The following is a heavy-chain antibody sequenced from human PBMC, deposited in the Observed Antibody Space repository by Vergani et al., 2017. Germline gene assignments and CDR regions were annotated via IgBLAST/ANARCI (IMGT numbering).Heavy chain of an antibody. V-gene: IGHV3-30*02. CDR2: IRYDGSNK. J-gene: IGHJ2*01. Sequence: VQLVESGGGLVQPGRSLRLSCAASGFTFSSYGMHWVRQAPGKGLEWVAFIRYDGSNKYYADSVKGRFTISRDNSKNTLYLQMNSLRAEDTAVYYCAKGPPRTKLWWDPYWYFDLWGRGTLVTVSS. CDR1: GFTFSSYG. D-gene: IGHD2-21*01. CDR3: AKGPPRTKLWWDPYWYFDL.